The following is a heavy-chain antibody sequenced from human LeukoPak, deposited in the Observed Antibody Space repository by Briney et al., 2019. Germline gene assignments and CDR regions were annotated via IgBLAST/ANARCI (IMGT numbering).Heavy chain of an antibody. CDR1: GFTFSSYG. CDR3: AKDGGYCSSTSCYPNSEYFDY. Sequence: GGSLSLSCAASGFTFSSYGMHWVRQAPGKGLEWVAFIRYDGSNKYYADSVKGRFTISRDNSKNTLYLQMNSLRAEDTAVYYCAKDGGYCSSTSCYPNSEYFDYWGQGTLVTVSS. D-gene: IGHD2-2*03. V-gene: IGHV3-30*02. J-gene: IGHJ4*02. CDR2: IRYDGSNK.